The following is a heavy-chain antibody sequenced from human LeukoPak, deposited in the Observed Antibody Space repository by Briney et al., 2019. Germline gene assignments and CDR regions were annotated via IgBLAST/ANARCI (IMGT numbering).Heavy chain of an antibody. CDR2: INHSGST. D-gene: IGHD3-22*01. V-gene: IGHV4-34*01. CDR3: ARGVKNSYYYDSSGVDAFDI. J-gene: IGHJ3*02. CDR1: GGSFSGYY. Sequence: PSETLSLTCAVYGGSFSGYYWSWIRQPPGKGLEWIGEINHSGSTNYNPSLKSRVTISVDTSKNQFSLKLSSVTAADTAVYYCARGVKNSYYYDSSGVDAFDIWGQGTMVTVSS.